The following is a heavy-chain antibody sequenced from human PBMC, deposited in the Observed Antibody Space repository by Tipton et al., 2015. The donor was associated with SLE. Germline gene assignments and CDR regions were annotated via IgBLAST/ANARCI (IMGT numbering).Heavy chain of an antibody. D-gene: IGHD2-15*01. CDR1: GFTFDDYA. V-gene: IGHV3-9*01. J-gene: IGHJ4*02. Sequence: RSLRLSCTASGFTFDDYAMHWVRQAPGKGLEWVSGISRNSGSIRYADSVKGRFTISRDNAKSSLYLQMNSLRGEDTALYYCAKGYCSGGTCYTCGDYWGQGTLVTVSS. CDR3: AKGYCSGGTCYTCGDY. CDR2: ISRNSGSI.